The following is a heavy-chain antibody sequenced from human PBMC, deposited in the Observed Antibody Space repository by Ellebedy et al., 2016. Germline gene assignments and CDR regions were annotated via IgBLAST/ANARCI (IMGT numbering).Heavy chain of an antibody. D-gene: IGHD3-22*01. CDR1: GGSISSGGYY. CDR2: IYYSGST. V-gene: IGHV4-31*03. J-gene: IGHJ4*02. CDR3: AGEGWRYYDSSGYFDY. Sequence: SETLSLTCTVPGGSISSGGYYWSWIRQHPGKGLEWIGYIYYSGSTYYNPSLKSRITISVDTSKNQFSLELSSVTAADTAVDYCAGEGWRYYDSSGYFDYWGQGTLVTVSS.